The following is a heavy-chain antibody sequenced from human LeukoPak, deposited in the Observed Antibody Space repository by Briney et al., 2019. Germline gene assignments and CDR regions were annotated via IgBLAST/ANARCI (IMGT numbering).Heavy chain of an antibody. J-gene: IGHJ4*02. D-gene: IGHD2/OR15-2a*01. CDR2: ISNNGGRT. CDR3: ARDEDTSALSEY. V-gene: IGHV3-23*01. Sequence: GGSLRLSCAGSGFSFSSNTMSWVRQAPGRGLEWVSAISNNGGRTDYADSVKGRFTISRDNSKSTLYLHMDSLRAEDAAVYYCARDEDTSALSEYWGQGTLVTVSS. CDR1: GFSFSSNT.